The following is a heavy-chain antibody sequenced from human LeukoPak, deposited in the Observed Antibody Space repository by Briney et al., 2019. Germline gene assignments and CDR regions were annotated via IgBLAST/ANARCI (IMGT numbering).Heavy chain of an antibody. J-gene: IGHJ4*02. Sequence: GGSLRLSCAASRFTFSSYWMSWVRQAPGKGLEWVANIKQDGSEKYYVDSVKGRFTISRDNAKSSLYLQMNSLRAEDTAVYYCARVGGKYSSSGYWGQGTLVTVSS. CDR3: ARVGGKYSSSGY. CDR1: RFTFSSYW. V-gene: IGHV3-7*01. D-gene: IGHD6-6*01. CDR2: IKQDGSEK.